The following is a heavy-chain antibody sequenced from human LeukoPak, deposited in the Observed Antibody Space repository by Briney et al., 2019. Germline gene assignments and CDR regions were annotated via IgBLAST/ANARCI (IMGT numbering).Heavy chain of an antibody. J-gene: IGHJ4*02. V-gene: IGHV3-23*01. Sequence: GGSLRLSCAASGFTFSSYAMSWVRQAPGEGLEWVSTISGSGGSTYSADSVKGRFTISRDNSKNTLYLQMNSLRAEDTAVYYCAKLTHDGYASGWYLIVDYFDYWGQGTLVTVSS. D-gene: IGHD6-19*01. CDR1: GFTFSSYA. CDR2: ISGSGGST. CDR3: AKLTHDGYASGWYLIVDYFDY.